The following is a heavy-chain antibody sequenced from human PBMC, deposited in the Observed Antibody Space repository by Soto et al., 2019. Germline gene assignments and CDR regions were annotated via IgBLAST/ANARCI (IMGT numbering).Heavy chain of an antibody. V-gene: IGHV1-2*04. CDR1: GYTFTGYY. D-gene: IGHD3-10*01. Sequence: RASVKVSCKASGYTFTGYYMHWVRQAPGQGLEWMGWINPNSGGTNYAQKFQGWVTMTRDTSISTAYMELSRLRSDDTAVYYCARDPVPYYYGSGSYADYYGMDVWGQGTTVTVSS. CDR3: ARDPVPYYYGSGSYADYYGMDV. J-gene: IGHJ6*02. CDR2: INPNSGGT.